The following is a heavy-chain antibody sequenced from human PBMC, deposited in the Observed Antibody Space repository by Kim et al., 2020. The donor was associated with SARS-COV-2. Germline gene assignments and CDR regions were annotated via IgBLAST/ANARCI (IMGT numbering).Heavy chain of an antibody. CDR2: INAGNGNT. V-gene: IGHV1-3*01. J-gene: IGHJ6*02. Sequence: SVKVSCKASGYTFTSYAMHWVRQAPGQRLEWMGWINAGNGNTKYSQKFQGRVTITRDTSASTAYMELSSLRSEDTAVYYCSRDFETMVRGAYTYYYGMDVWGQGTTVTVSS. CDR1: GYTFTSYA. CDR3: SRDFETMVRGAYTYYYGMDV. D-gene: IGHD3-10*01.